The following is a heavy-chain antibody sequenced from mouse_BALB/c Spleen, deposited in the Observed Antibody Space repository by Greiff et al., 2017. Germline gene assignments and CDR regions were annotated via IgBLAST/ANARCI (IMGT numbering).Heavy chain of an antibody. Sequence: VQLKQSGAELVRPGALVKLSCKASGFNVKDYYMHWVKQRPEQGLEWIGWIDPENGNTIYDPKFQGKASITADTSSNTAYLQLSSLTSEDTAVYYCATLYYSNYGFAYWGQGTLVTV. D-gene: IGHD2-5*01. CDR3: ATLYYSNYGFAY. CDR1: GFNVKDYY. CDR2: IDPENGNT. V-gene: IGHV14-1*02. J-gene: IGHJ3*01.